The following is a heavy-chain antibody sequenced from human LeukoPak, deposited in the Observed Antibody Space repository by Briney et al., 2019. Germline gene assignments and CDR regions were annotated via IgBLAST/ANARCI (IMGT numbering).Heavy chain of an antibody. CDR2: ISSSGSTI. CDR3: ARDGPFGVASSSFH. J-gene: IGHJ4*02. D-gene: IGHD3-3*01. Sequence: GGSLRLSCAASGFTFSDYYMSWIRQAPGKGLEWVSYISSSGSTIYYADSVKGRFTISRDNAKNSLYLQMNSLRAEDTAVYYCARDGPFGVASSSFHWGQGTLVTVSS. V-gene: IGHV3-11*04. CDR1: GFTFSDYY.